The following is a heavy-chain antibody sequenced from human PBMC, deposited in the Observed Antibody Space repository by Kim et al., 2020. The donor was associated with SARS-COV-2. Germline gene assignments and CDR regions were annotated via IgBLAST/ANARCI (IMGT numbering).Heavy chain of an antibody. CDR3: ARVAVAGTQNWFDP. V-gene: IGHV1-8*01. J-gene: IGHJ5*02. Sequence: ASVKVSCKASGYTFTSYDINWVRQATGQGLEWMGWMNPNSGNTGYAQKFQGRVTMTRNTSISTAYMELSSLRSEDTAVYYCARVAVAGTQNWFDPWGQGTLVTVSS. CDR1: GYTFTSYD. D-gene: IGHD6-19*01. CDR2: MNPNSGNT.